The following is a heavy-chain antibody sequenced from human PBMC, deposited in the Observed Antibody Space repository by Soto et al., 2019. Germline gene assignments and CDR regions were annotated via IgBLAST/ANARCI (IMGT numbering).Heavy chain of an antibody. CDR1: GGTFSSYA. V-gene: IGHV1-69*12. CDR3: ARVGHSSSSFDY. J-gene: IGHJ4*02. CDR2: IIPIFGTA. D-gene: IGHD6-6*01. Sequence: QVQLVQSGAEVKKPGSSVKVSCKASGGTFSSYAISWVRQAPGQGLEWMGGIIPIFGTANYAQKFQGRVTITADESTSTDYMELGSLRSEDTAGYYWARVGHSSSSFDYWGQGTLVTVSS.